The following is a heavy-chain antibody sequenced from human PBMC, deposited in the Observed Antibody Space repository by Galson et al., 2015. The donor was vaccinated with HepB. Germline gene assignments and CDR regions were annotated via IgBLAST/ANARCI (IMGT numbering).Heavy chain of an antibody. Sequence: SLRLSCAASGFTFSSYAMSWVRQAPGKGLEWVSAISGSGGSTYYADSVKGRFTVSRDDSKNTLYLQMNSLRAEDTAVYYCAKGALGVRGGYYFDYWGQGTLVTVSS. D-gene: IGHD3-10*01. J-gene: IGHJ4*02. CDR3: AKGALGVRGGYYFDY. CDR2: ISGSGGST. V-gene: IGHV3-23*01. CDR1: GFTFSSYA.